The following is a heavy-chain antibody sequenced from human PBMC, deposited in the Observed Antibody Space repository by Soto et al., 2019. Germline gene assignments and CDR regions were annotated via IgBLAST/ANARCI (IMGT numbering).Heavy chain of an antibody. V-gene: IGHV3-7*01. D-gene: IGHD6-13*01. CDR3: ARDRGEEQLGLLAGLYYYYYYMDV. CDR2: IKQDGSEK. J-gene: IGHJ6*03. CDR1: GFTFSSYW. Sequence: HPGGSLRLSCAASGFTFSSYWMSWVRQAPGKGLEWVANIKQDGSEKYYVDSVKGRFTISRDNAKNSLYLQMNSLRAEDTAVYYCARDRGEEQLGLLAGLYYYYYYMDVWGKGTTVTVSS.